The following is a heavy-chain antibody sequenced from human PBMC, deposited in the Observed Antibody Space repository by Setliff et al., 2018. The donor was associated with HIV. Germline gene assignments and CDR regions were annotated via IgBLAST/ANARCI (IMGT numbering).Heavy chain of an antibody. CDR2: TYYSGST. Sequence: PSETLSLTCTVSGGSISSYYWSWIRQPPGKGLEWIGYTYYSGSTNYNPSLKSRVTISVDTSKNQFSLKLSSVTAADTAVYYCARDKPGEYYFDYWGQGTLVTVSS. J-gene: IGHJ4*02. CDR3: ARDKPGEYYFDY. CDR1: GGSISSYY. V-gene: IGHV4-59*01.